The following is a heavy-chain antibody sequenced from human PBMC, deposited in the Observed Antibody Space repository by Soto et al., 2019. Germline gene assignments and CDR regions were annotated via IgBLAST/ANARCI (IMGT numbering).Heavy chain of an antibody. CDR1: GGTFSSYA. CDR3: ARCRLGYCSGGSCYIPYYFDY. CDR2: IIPIFGTA. V-gene: IGHV1-69*13. D-gene: IGHD2-15*01. J-gene: IGHJ4*02. Sequence: SVKVSCKASGGTFSSYAISWVRQAPGQGLEWMGGIIPIFGTANYAQKFQGRVTITADESTSTAYMELSSLRSEDTAVYYCARCRLGYCSGGSCYIPYYFDYWGQGTLVTVSS.